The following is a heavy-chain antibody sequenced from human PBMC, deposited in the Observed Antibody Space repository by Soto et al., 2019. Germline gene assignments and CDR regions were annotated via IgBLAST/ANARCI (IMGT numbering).Heavy chain of an antibody. CDR3: ASEATRRYSSSGHNWFDP. J-gene: IGHJ5*02. V-gene: IGHV4-31*03. D-gene: IGHD6-6*01. CDR1: GGSISSGGYY. CDR2: IYYSGST. Sequence: PSETLSLTCTVSGGSISSGGYYWSWIRQHPGKGLEWIGYIYYSGSTYYNPSLKSRVTISVDTSKNQFSLKLSSVTAADTAVYYCASEATRRYSSSGHNWFDPWGQGTLVTVSS.